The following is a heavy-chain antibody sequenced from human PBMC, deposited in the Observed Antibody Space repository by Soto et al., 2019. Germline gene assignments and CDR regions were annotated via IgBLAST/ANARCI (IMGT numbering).Heavy chain of an antibody. Sequence: PGGSLRLSCAASGFTFSTYAIHWVRQAPGKGLEWVALISYDGSNKYYADSVKGRFTISRDNSKNTLYLQMNSLRAEDTAVYYCARHKSDLRFLEWSYYFDYWGQGTLVTVSS. J-gene: IGHJ4*02. CDR3: ARHKSDLRFLEWSYYFDY. D-gene: IGHD3-3*01. CDR2: ISYDGSNK. CDR1: GFTFSTYA. V-gene: IGHV3-30-3*01.